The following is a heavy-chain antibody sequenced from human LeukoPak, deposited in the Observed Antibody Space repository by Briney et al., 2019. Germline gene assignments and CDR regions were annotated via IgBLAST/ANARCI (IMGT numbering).Heavy chain of an antibody. D-gene: IGHD6-13*01. V-gene: IGHV1-2*04. CDR1: GYTFTGYY. J-gene: IGHJ6*02. CDR2: INPNSGGT. CDR3: ASSAAGTYYYYGMDV. Sequence: ASVKVSCKASGYTFTGYYMNWVRQAPGQGLEWMGWINPNSGGTNYAQKFQGWVTMTRDTSISTAYMELSRLRSDDTAVYYCASSAAGTYYYYGMDVWGQGTTVTVSS.